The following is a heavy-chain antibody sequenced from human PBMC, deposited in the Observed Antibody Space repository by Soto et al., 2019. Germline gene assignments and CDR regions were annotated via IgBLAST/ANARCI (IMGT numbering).Heavy chain of an antibody. Sequence: QVQLQESCPGLVKPSQTLSLTCTVSGGSISSGGYYWSWIRQHPGKGLEWIGYIYYSGSTYYNPSLQSRVTMSVDASKKQFSLKLSSVPAAATAVYYCARGGGRSPGMDVWGQGTTVTVSS. J-gene: IGHJ6*02. CDR2: IYYSGST. V-gene: IGHV4-31*03. D-gene: IGHD2-15*01. CDR3: ARGGGRSPGMDV. CDR1: GGSISSGGYY.